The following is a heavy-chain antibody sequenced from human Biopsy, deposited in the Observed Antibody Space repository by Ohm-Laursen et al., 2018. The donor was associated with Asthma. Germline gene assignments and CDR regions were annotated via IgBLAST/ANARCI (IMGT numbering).Heavy chain of an antibody. D-gene: IGHD4-17*01. CDR1: GGTFSNFA. J-gene: IGHJ4*02. CDR2: HDHEEGGT. Sequence: SSVKVSCKAPGGTFSNFAISWVRQAPGQGLEWMGGHDHEEGGTVNARRFQGRVTMTEDTSTDTAYMELSSLSSDDTAVYYCASDFPKDYVRYNFQFWGQGTLVTVSS. CDR3: ASDFPKDYVRYNFQF. V-gene: IGHV1-24*01.